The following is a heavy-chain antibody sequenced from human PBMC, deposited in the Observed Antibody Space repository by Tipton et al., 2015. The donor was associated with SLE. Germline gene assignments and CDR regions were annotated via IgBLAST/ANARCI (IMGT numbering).Heavy chain of an antibody. J-gene: IGHJ4*02. Sequence: SLRLSCAASGFTFDGHAMNWVRPAPWQGLEWIAGLTWDSTGMGHVDSVRGRYTISRDNAKNYLYLQMNSLKSEDTALYYCARGGFYPGSGNQYYFDYWGQGTLVTVSS. CDR3: ARGGFYPGSGNQYYFDY. D-gene: IGHD3-10*01. V-gene: IGHV3-9*01. CDR1: GFTFDGHA. CDR2: LTWDSTGM.